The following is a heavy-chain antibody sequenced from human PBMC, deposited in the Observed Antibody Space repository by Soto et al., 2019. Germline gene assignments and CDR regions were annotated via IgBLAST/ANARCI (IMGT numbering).Heavy chain of an antibody. CDR1: GFTFSNYW. Sequence: EVQLVESVGGLVQPGGSLRLSCVASGFTFSNYWIHWVRQAPGKGLVWVSRINGDGSSTNYADSVKGQFTISRDNAKNTVYLQMNSLRVEDTAVYYCARGARNYYYFDCWGQGTLVTVSS. D-gene: IGHD1-7*01. J-gene: IGHJ4*02. V-gene: IGHV3-74*01. CDR3: ARGARNYYYFDC. CDR2: INGDGSST.